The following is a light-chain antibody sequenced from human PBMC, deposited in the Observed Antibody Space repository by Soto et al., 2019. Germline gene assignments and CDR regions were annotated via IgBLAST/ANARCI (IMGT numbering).Light chain of an antibody. CDR1: SSNIGNNY. Sequence: QSVLTQPPSASGTPGQRVTISCSGTSSNIGNNYVCWYQHLPGTAPKLLIYRNNQRPSGVPDRFSGSNSGTSASLAISGLRSDDEADYYCAAWDDSLRGVVFGGGTKLTVL. V-gene: IGLV1-47*01. CDR3: AAWDDSLRGVV. J-gene: IGLJ2*01. CDR2: RNN.